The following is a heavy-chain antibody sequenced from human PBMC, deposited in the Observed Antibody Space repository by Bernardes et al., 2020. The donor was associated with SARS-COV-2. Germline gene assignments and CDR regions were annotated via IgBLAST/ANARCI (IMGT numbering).Heavy chain of an antibody. J-gene: IGHJ4*02. CDR2: ISWKSGNI. CDR3: AKDIGFGGWYYFDY. CDR1: GFTFDDYA. D-gene: IGHD6-19*01. Sequence: GGSLRLSCAASGFTFDDYAMHWVRQAPGKGLEWVSGISWKSGNIGYADSVKGRFTISRDNAKNSLYLQMNSLRAEDTALYYCAKDIGFGGWYYFDYWGQGTLVTVYS. V-gene: IGHV3-9*01.